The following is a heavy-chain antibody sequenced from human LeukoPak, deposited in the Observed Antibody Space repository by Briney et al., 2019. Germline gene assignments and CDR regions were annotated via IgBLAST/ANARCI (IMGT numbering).Heavy chain of an antibody. J-gene: IGHJ4*02. Sequence: GGSLRLSCAASGFTFSHYEMSWVRQAPGKGLEWVSAISGSGGSTYYADSVKGRFTISRDNSKDTLYLQMSSLRAEDTAVYYCAKDPRYSFGYWGQGILVTVSS. CDR1: GFTFSHYE. D-gene: IGHD5-12*01. V-gene: IGHV3-23*01. CDR2: ISGSGGST. CDR3: AKDPRYSFGY.